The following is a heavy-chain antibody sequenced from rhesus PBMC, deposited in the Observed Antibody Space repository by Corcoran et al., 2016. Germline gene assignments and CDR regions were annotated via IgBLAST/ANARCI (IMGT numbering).Heavy chain of an antibody. J-gene: IGHJ1*01. CDR3: TRRYSSWSGAEYFEF. D-gene: IGHD6-13*01. Sequence: EVQLAESGGGLIQPGGSLRLSCAASGFTVSSYWMSWVRQAPGKGLEWLSDIFCRTLYYGDSVKGRFTVSRDNAKNSLYLQMNSLRAEDTAVYYCTRRYSSWSGAEYFEFWGQGALVTVSS. V-gene: IGHV3-11*01. CDR1: GFTVSSYW. CDR2: IFCRTL.